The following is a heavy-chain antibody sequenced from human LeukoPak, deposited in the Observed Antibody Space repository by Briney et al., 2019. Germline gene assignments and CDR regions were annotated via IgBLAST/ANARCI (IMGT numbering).Heavy chain of an antibody. Sequence: GESLKISCKGSGSSFTTYWIGWVRQLPGKGLEWMGIIYPGDSYTRYSPSFQGQVTISADKSISTPYLQWTSLKASDTAMYYCARQSSGWSPYYYYYMDVWGKGTTVTISS. CDR2: IYPGDSYT. J-gene: IGHJ6*03. CDR1: GSSFTTYW. V-gene: IGHV5-51*01. CDR3: ARQSSGWSPYYYYYMDV. D-gene: IGHD6-19*01.